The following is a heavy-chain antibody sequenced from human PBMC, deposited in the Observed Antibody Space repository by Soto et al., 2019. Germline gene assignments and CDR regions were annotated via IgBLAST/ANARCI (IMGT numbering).Heavy chain of an antibody. V-gene: IGHV3-30*18. Sequence: QVQQVESGGGVVQPGRSLRLSCAASGFTFSSYVMHWVRQAPGKGLEWVAVISYDGSNKYYADSVKGRFTISRDNSKNTLYLQMNSLRAEDTAVYYCANDRDGMDVWGQGTTVTVSS. CDR1: GFTFSSYV. J-gene: IGHJ6*02. CDR3: ANDRDGMDV. CDR2: ISYDGSNK.